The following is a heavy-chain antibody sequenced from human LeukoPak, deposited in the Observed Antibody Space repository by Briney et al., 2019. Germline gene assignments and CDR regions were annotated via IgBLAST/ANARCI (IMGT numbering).Heavy chain of an antibody. V-gene: IGHV3-43*01. J-gene: IGHJ3*02. CDR2: ISWDGGST. CDR1: GFTFDDYT. Sequence: GGSLRLSCAASGFTFDDYTMHWVRQAPGKGLEWVSLISWDGGSTYYADSVKGRFTISRDNSKNSLYLQMNSLRTEDTALYYCAKLGSGSQGYCSGGSCYRDAFDIWGQGTMVTVSS. CDR3: AKLGSGSQGYCSGGSCYRDAFDI. D-gene: IGHD2-15*01.